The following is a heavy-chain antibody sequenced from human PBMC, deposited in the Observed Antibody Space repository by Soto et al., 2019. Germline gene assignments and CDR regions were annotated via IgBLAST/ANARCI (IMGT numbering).Heavy chain of an antibody. Sequence: GASVKVSCKASGYTFTSYGISWVRQAPGQGLEWMEWISAYNGNTNYAQKLPGRVTMTTDTPTSTAYMELRSLRSDDTAVYYCARDPVWRSSGWSCWFDPWGQGTLVTVS. J-gene: IGHJ5*02. CDR3: ARDPVWRSSGWSCWFDP. CDR2: ISAYNGNT. D-gene: IGHD6-19*01. CDR1: GYTFTSYG. V-gene: IGHV1-18*01.